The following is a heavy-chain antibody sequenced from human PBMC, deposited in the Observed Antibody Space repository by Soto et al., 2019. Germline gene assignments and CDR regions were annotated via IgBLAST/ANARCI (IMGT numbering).Heavy chain of an antibody. Sequence: SETLSLTCIVSVGPISCYYWRWLRQPPGKGLEWIGYIYYSGSTNYNPSLKSRVTISVDTSKNQFSLKLSSVTAADTAVYYCARGVFWSGYSALYALDDWGQGTLVTVSS. D-gene: IGHD3-3*01. CDR3: ARGVFWSGYSALYALDD. V-gene: IGHV4-59*01. J-gene: IGHJ4*02. CDR2: IYYSGST. CDR1: VGPISCYY.